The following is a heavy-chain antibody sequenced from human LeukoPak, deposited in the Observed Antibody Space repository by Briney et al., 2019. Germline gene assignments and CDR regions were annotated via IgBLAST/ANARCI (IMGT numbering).Heavy chain of an antibody. CDR2: INSDGSST. V-gene: IGHV3-74*01. CDR3: ARSDYGDTSFDY. CDR1: AFTFSNYW. D-gene: IGHD4-17*01. J-gene: IGHJ4*02. Sequence: PRGSLRLSCAASAFTFSNYWMHWVRQAPGKGLVWVSRINSDGSSTTYADSVKGRFTISRDNAKNTLYLQMNSLRAEDTAVYYCARSDYGDTSFDYWGQGTLVTVSS.